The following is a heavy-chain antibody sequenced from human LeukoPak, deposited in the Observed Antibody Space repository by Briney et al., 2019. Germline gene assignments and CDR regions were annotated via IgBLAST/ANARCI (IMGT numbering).Heavy chain of an antibody. CDR2: IYYSGST. CDR1: GGSISSYY. CDR3: ARDAPSRRGFYYYGMDV. J-gene: IGHJ6*02. V-gene: IGHV4-59*01. Sequence: SETLSLTCTVSGGSISSYYGSWIRQPPGKGLEWIGYIYYSGSTNYNPSLKSRVTISVDTSKNQFSLKLSSVTAADTAVYYCARDAPSRRGFYYYGMDVWGQGTTVTVSS.